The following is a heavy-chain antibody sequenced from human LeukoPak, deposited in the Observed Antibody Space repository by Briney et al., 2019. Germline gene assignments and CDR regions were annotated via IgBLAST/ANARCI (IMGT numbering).Heavy chain of an antibody. Sequence: GKSLRLSCAASGFTFSSYGMHWGRQAPGKGLEWVAVISSDGSSKYYIDSVKGRFTISRDNSKNTLFLQMNSLRAEDTAVYYCARGENSKTYPVSGYWGQGTLVTVSS. CDR1: GFTFSSYG. J-gene: IGHJ4*02. D-gene: IGHD2/OR15-2a*01. CDR3: ARGENSKTYPVSGY. CDR2: ISSDGSSK. V-gene: IGHV3-30*03.